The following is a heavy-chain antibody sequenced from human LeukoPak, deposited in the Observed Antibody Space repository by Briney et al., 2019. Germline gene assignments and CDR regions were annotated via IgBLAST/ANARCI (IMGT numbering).Heavy chain of an antibody. CDR2: ISAYNGNT. CDR3: ARDRQYSYGLFAFDY. D-gene: IGHD5-18*01. CDR1: GYTFTSYG. V-gene: IGHV1-18*01. J-gene: IGHJ4*02. Sequence: ASVKVSCKASGYTFTSYGISWVRQAPGQGLEWMGWISAYNGNTNYAQKLQGRVTMTTDTSTSAAYMELRSLRSDDTAVYYCARDRQYSYGLFAFDYWGQGTLVTVSS.